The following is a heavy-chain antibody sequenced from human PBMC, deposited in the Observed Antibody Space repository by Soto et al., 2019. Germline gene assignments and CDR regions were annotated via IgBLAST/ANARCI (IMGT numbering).Heavy chain of an antibody. CDR3: ARCYYDSSGYGFDY. D-gene: IGHD3-22*01. Sequence: PSETLSLTCTVSGGSISSYYWSWIRQPPGKGLEWIGYIYYSGSTNYNPSLKSRVTISVDTSKNQFSLKLSSVTAADTAVYYCARCYYDSSGYGFDYWGQGTLVTVSS. J-gene: IGHJ4*02. CDR1: GGSISSYY. V-gene: IGHV4-59*01. CDR2: IYYSGST.